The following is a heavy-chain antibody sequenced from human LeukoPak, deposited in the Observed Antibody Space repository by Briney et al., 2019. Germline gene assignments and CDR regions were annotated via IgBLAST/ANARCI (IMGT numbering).Heavy chain of an antibody. CDR3: ARDHWNSLYYFDY. CDR2: IWYDGSNK. Sequence: GGSLRLSCVASGFTFGSYSMNWVRQAPGKGLEWVAVIWYDGSNKYYADSVKGRFTISRDNSKNTLYLQMNSLRAEDTAVYYSARDHWNSLYYFDYWGQGTLVTVSS. V-gene: IGHV3-33*08. J-gene: IGHJ4*02. D-gene: IGHD1-7*01. CDR1: GFTFGSYS.